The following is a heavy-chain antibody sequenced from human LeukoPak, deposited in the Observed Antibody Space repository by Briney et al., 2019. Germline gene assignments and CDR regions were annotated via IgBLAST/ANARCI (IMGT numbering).Heavy chain of an antibody. CDR1: GFTFSSYG. V-gene: IGHV3-30*02. CDR3: AKGQDY. CDR2: IRYDGSNK. J-gene: IGHJ4*02. Sequence: GGSPRLSCAASGFTFSSYGMHWVRQAPGKGLEWVAFIRYDGSNKYYADSVKGRFTISRDDSKNSLYLQMNSLRAEDTAVCYCAKGQDYWGQGTLVTVSS.